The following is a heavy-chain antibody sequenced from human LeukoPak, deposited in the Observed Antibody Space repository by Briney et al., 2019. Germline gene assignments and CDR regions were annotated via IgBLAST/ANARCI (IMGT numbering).Heavy chain of an antibody. J-gene: IGHJ6*02. D-gene: IGHD1-20*01. V-gene: IGHV4-59*01. CDR2: VYYSGST. CDR1: GVSISSYY. Sequence: SETLSLTCTVSGVSISSYYWSWIRQPPGKGLEWIGYVYYSGSTNYNPSLKSRVTISVDTSKNQFSLKLSSVTAADTAVYYCAALRITGTSEHYYYYGMDVWGQGTTVTVSS. CDR3: AALRITGTSEHYYYYGMDV.